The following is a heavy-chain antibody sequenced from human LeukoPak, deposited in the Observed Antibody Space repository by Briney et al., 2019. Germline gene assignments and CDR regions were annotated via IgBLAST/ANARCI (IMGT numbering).Heavy chain of an antibody. Sequence: PSETLSLTCTVSGGSISDYYWHWTRQPAGKGLEWFGRIYASGSTNYNPSLSSRVTISVDKSKNQFSLKLTSATAADTAVYYCARSYLGGTYYDWFDPWGQGTLVTVSS. CDR2: IYASGST. V-gene: IGHV4-4*07. CDR1: GGSISDYY. J-gene: IGHJ5*02. D-gene: IGHD1-26*01. CDR3: ARSYLGGTYYDWFDP.